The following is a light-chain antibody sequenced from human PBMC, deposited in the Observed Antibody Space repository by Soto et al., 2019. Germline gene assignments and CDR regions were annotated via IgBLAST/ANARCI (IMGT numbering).Light chain of an antibody. V-gene: IGLV1-40*01. J-gene: IGLJ2*01. CDR2: RNS. CDR3: QSYDSSLSGL. CDR1: SSNIGAGYD. Sequence: QSVLTQPPSVSGAPGQRVNISCTGSSSNIGAGYDVHWYQQLPGTAPKLLISRNSNRPSGVPDRFSASKSGTSASLVITGLQPEDEADYYCQSYDSSLSGLFGGGTKLTVL.